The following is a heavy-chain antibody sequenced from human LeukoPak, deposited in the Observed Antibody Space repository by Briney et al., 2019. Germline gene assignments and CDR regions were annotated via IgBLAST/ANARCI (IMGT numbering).Heavy chain of an antibody. CDR1: GGSINSRDYY. D-gene: IGHD2-2*02. Sequence: PSGTLSLTCAVSGGSINSRDYYWGWIRQPPGKGLEWVGSIYYTESTFHNPSLKSRVIISVDTSKNLFSLKLTSVTAADSAIYYCARQTIASVTGYMLFDLWGRGTLVIVSS. V-gene: IGHV4-39*01. CDR3: ARQTIASVTGYMLFDL. CDR2: IYYTEST. J-gene: IGHJ2*01.